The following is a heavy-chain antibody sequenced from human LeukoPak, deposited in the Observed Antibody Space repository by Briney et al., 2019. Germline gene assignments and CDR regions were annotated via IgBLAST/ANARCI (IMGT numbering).Heavy chain of an antibody. CDR1: GYTFTSYY. J-gene: IGHJ4*02. Sequence: ASVKVSFKASGYTFTSYYMHWVRQAPGQGLEWMGIINPSGGSTSYAQKFQGRVTMTRDTSTSTVYMELSSLRSEDTAVYYCAIRFLEWLLPDYWGQGTLVTVSS. V-gene: IGHV1-46*01. CDR3: AIRFLEWLLPDY. D-gene: IGHD3-3*01. CDR2: INPSGGST.